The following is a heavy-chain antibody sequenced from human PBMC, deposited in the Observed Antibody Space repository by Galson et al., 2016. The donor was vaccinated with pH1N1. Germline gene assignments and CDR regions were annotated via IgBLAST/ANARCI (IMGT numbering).Heavy chain of an antibody. J-gene: IGHJ4*02. Sequence: SVKVSCKASGYTFTTYGVTWVRQAPGQGLEWMGWISANNGNTNYAQKFQGRVTMTTDTSTSTAYMKLRSLRSDDTAVYYCARWRYSTSWSDFDYWGQGTLVTVSS. CDR1: GYTFTTYG. CDR3: ARWRYSTSWSDFDY. V-gene: IGHV1-18*01. CDR2: ISANNGNT. D-gene: IGHD6-13*01.